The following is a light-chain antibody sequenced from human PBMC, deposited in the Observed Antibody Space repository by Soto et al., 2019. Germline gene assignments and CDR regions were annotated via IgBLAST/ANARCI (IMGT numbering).Light chain of an antibody. CDR2: GNN. CDR3: AAWDDSLNGRV. CDR1: SSNIGSHT. V-gene: IGLV1-44*01. J-gene: IGLJ1*01. Sequence: QSVLTQPPSASGTPGQRVTISCSGSSSNIGSHTVNWYQQLPGTAPTLLIYGNNQRPSGVPDRFSGSKSGTSASLAISGLQSEDEADYYCAAWDDSLNGRVFGTGTQLTVL.